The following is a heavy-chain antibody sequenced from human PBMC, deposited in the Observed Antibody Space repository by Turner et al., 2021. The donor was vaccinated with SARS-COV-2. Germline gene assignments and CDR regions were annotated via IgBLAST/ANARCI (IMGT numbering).Heavy chain of an antibody. CDR2: IYYSGIT. D-gene: IGHD5-18*01. Sequence: QLQLQESGPGLVKPSETLSPTCTVSGGSISSSSDYWGGIRQPPGKGLEWIGNIYYSGITYYNPSLKSRVTISVDTSKNQFSLKLSSVTAADTAVYYCARLMDTAMDYYGMDVWGQGTTVTVSS. CDR3: ARLMDTAMDYYGMDV. CDR1: GGSISSSSDY. V-gene: IGHV4-39*01. J-gene: IGHJ6*02.